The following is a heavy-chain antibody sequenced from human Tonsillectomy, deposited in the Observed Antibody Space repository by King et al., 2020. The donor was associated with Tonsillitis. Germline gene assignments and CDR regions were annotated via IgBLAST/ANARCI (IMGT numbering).Heavy chain of an antibody. V-gene: IGHV3-30-3*01. D-gene: IGHD3-10*01. CDR2: ISYDGSNK. CDR3: ARPLFGAESFSDY. CDR1: GFTFSSYA. Sequence: VQLVESGGGVVQPGRSLRLSCAASGFTFSSYAMHWVRQAPGKGLEGGAVISYDGSNKYFADSVKGRLTLSRDNSKNTLYLQMNSLRAEDTAVYYWARPLFGAESFSDYWGQGTLVTVSS. J-gene: IGHJ4*02.